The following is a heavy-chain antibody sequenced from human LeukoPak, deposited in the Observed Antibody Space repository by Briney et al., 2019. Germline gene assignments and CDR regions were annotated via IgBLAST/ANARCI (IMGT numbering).Heavy chain of an antibody. Sequence: PVGSLRLSCSASGFTFSDYYMSWIRQAPGKGLEGVSYIRSSGSTIYYAPSVKRRFTISRDNAKTSLYLQMNSLRAEDTAVSYCARDAGYSIGWGPSGDYWGQRTLVTDSS. CDR2: IRSSGSTI. V-gene: IGHV3-11*01. D-gene: IGHD6-19*01. CDR1: GFTFSDYY. CDR3: ARDAGYSIGWGPSGDY. J-gene: IGHJ4*02.